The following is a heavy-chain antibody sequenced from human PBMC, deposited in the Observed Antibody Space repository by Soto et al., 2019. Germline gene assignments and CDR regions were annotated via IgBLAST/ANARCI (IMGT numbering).Heavy chain of an antibody. Sequence: SETLSLTCTVSGGSISSSSYYWGWIRQPPGKGLEWIGSIYYSGSTYYNPSLKSRVTISVDTSKNQFSLKLSSVTAADTAVYYSARHVPIVVVPDSNWFDPWGQGTLVTVSS. CDR2: IYYSGST. CDR1: GGSISSSSYY. J-gene: IGHJ5*02. CDR3: ARHVPIVVVPDSNWFDP. V-gene: IGHV4-39*01. D-gene: IGHD2-2*01.